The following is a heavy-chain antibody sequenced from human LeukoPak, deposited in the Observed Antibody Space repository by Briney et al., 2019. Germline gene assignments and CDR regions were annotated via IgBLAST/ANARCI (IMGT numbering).Heavy chain of an antibody. D-gene: IGHD6-13*01. CDR2: IKHDGSEK. V-gene: IGHV3-7*01. CDR1: GFTFSPFW. Sequence: GGSPRLSCAASGFTFSPFWVTWVRQAPGKGLEWVANIKHDGSEKYYVDSVKGRFTISRDNAKNSLYLQMNSLRAEDTAVYYCARVAAAYIYYYQYMDVWGKGTTVTVSS. J-gene: IGHJ6*03. CDR3: ARVAAAYIYYYQYMDV.